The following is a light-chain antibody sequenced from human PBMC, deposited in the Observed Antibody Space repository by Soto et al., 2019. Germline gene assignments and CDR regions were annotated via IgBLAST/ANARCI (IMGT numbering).Light chain of an antibody. V-gene: IGKV1-5*01. J-gene: IGKJ5*01. CDR3: QHFNSNSPIT. Sequence: DIQMTQSPSTLSASVGDRVTITCRASQSISGWLAWYQQKPGKAPKLLIYDGSSLESGVPPRFSGSGSGTDFTLTISSLQPDDFATYYCQHFNSNSPITFGQGTRLEIK. CDR2: DGS. CDR1: QSISGW.